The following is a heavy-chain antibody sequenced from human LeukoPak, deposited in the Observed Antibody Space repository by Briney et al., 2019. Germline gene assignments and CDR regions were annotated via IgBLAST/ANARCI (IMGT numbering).Heavy chain of an antibody. D-gene: IGHD4/OR15-4a*01. J-gene: IGHJ6*02. CDR3: ARMTIAYIMDV. CDR2: IYSSGSS. V-gene: IGHV4-59*08. Sequence: SSETLSLTCTVSGGSINSYYWTWIRQPPGKGLEWIGYIYSSGSSNYNPSLKSRVTISLDRSKNQFSLKLSSVTAADTAVYYCARMTIAYIMDVWGQGTTVTVSS. CDR1: GGSINSYY.